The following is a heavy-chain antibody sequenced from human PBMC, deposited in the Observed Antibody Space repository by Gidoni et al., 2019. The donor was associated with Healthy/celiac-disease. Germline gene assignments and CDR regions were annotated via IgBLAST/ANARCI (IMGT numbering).Heavy chain of an antibody. CDR3: AKDFYGSGYGMDV. CDR1: GFTFSSYA. Sequence: EVQLLESGGGLVQPGGSLRLSCAASGFTFSSYAMSWVRRAPGKGLDCVSAISGSGGSTYYADSVKGRFTISSDNSKNTLYLQMNSLRAEDTAVYYCAKDFYGSGYGMDVWGQGTTVTVSS. D-gene: IGHD3-10*01. J-gene: IGHJ6*02. CDR2: ISGSGGST. V-gene: IGHV3-23*01.